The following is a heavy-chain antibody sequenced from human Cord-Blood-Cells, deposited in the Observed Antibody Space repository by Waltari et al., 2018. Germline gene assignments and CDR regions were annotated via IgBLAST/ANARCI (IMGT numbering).Heavy chain of an antibody. Sequence: QVQLQQSGPGLVKPSQTLSLTCAISGDSVSSNSAAWNWIRQYPSGGLEWLGRTYHRSKWYNDYAVSVKSRITINPDTSKNQFSLQLNSVTPEDTAVYYCAREYKSEVRYAFDIWGQGTMVTVSS. CDR1: GDSVSSNSAA. CDR3: AREYKSEVRYAFDI. D-gene: IGHD1-20*01. CDR2: TYHRSKWYN. V-gene: IGHV6-1*01. J-gene: IGHJ3*02.